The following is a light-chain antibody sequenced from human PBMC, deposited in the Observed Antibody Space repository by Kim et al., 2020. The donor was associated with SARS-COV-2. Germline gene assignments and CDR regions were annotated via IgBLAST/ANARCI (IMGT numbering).Light chain of an antibody. V-gene: IGLV1-40*01. J-gene: IGLJ1*01. CDR1: GSNVGAGYD. Sequence: RVTNSCTGSGSNVGAGYDVHWYQQLPGTAPKLVIYGNNNRPSGVPDRFSGSKSGTSASLAITGLQAEDEADYYCQSYDSSLSAYVFGTGTKVTVL. CDR3: QSYDSSLSAYV. CDR2: GNN.